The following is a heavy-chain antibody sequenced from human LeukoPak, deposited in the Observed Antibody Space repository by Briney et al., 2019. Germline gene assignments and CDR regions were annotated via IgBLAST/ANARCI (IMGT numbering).Heavy chain of an antibody. D-gene: IGHD6-13*01. J-gene: IGHJ4*02. CDR2: MNPNSGNT. V-gene: IGHV1-8*01. Sequence: ASVKVSCKASGYTFTSYDINWVRQATGQGLEWMGWMNPNSGNTGYAQKLQGRVTMTTDTSTSTAYMELRSLRSDDTAVYYCARERIAAAGTIDYWGQGTLVTVSS. CDR1: GYTFTSYD. CDR3: ARERIAAAGTIDY.